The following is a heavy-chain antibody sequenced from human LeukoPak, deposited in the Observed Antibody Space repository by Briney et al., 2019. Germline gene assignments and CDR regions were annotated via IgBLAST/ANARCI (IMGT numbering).Heavy chain of an antibody. CDR3: AKADGSGSYSDF. V-gene: IGHV3-7*01. CDR1: GFIFTNYF. J-gene: IGHJ4*02. D-gene: IGHD3-10*01. Sequence: SGGSLRLSCAASGFIFTNYFMSWVRQAPGKGLEWVASIKHDGSEKYYVDSVRGRFTISRDNTKNSLYLQMSSLRAEDTAVYYCAKADGSGSYSDFWGQGTLVTVSS. CDR2: IKHDGSEK.